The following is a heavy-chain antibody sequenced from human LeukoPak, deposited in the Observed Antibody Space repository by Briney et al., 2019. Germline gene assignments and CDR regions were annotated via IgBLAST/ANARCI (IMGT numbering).Heavy chain of an antibody. CDR3: ARDYGDYRGPFVY. CDR1: GGTFSSYA. Sequence: ASVKVSCKASGGTFSSYAISWVRQAPGQGLEWMGGIIPIFGTANYAQKFQGRVTITADKSTSTAYMELSSLRSEDTAVYYCARDYGDYRGPFVYWGQGTLVTVSS. D-gene: IGHD4-17*01. V-gene: IGHV1-69*06. CDR2: IIPIFGTA. J-gene: IGHJ4*02.